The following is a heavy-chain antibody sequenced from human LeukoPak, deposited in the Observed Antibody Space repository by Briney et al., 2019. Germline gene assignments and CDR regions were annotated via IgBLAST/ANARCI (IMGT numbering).Heavy chain of an antibody. J-gene: IGHJ6*03. D-gene: IGHD3-3*01. Sequence: GGSLRLSCAASGFTFSTYGIHWVRQAPGKGLEWVALIRYDGSNTYYADSVRGRFTVSRDNSKSTLYLQMNSLRLEDTAVYYCXXXXPYSDFWXGSSGYMDVWGKGTTVTVFS. CDR1: GFTFSTYG. CDR3: XXXXPYSDFWXGSSGYMDV. CDR2: IRYDGSNT. V-gene: IGHV3-30*02.